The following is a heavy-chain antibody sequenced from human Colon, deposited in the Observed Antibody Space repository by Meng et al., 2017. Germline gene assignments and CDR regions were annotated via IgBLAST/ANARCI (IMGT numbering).Heavy chain of an antibody. CDR1: GGSISSGDYY. Sequence: QVQLKESGPGMGQPSQTLSPTCTVPGGSISSGDYYWSWIRQPPGKGLEWIGYIYYSGSTYSNASLKSRVTISIDRSKNQFSLKLSSVTAAGTAVYYCARDRKHYGERGWFDPWGQGTLVTVSS. CDR2: IYYSGST. J-gene: IGHJ5*02. CDR3: ARDRKHYGERGWFDP. V-gene: IGHV4-30-4*01. D-gene: IGHD4-17*01.